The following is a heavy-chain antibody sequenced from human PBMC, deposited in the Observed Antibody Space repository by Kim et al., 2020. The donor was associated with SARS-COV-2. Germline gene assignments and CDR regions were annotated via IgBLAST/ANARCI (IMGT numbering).Heavy chain of an antibody. CDR1: GFTFDDYG. Sequence: GGSLRLSCAASGFTFDDYGMSWVRQAPGKGLEWVSGINWNGGSTGYADSVKGRFTISRDNAKNSLYLQMNSLRAEDTALYYCARVTLTYCGGECYFPHFDYWGKGTVVTVSS. D-gene: IGHD2-21*01. J-gene: IGHJ4*02. CDR3: ARVTLTYCGGECYFPHFDY. V-gene: IGHV3-20*04. CDR2: INWNGGST.